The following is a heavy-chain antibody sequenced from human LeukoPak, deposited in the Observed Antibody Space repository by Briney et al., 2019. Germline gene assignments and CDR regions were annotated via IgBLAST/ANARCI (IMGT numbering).Heavy chain of an antibody. V-gene: IGHV3-7*01. CDR1: GFTFSSYW. J-gene: IGHJ4*02. CDR2: IKQDGSEK. D-gene: IGHD6-13*01. CDR3: ARDWGVKGSSYVYY. Sequence: GGSLGLSCAASGFTFSSYWMSWVRQAPGKGLEWVANIKQDGSEKYYVDSVRGRFTISRDNAKNSLYLQMNSLRAEDTAVYYCARDWGVKGSSYVYYWGQGTLVTVSS.